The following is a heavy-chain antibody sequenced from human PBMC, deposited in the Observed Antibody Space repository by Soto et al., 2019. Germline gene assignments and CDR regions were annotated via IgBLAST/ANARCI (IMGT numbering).Heavy chain of an antibody. CDR3: ARHTPAISISDH. CDR1: GGSISSSSYY. D-gene: IGHD2-15*01. V-gene: IGHV4-39*01. CDR2: IYYSGST. Sequence: QLQLQESGPGLVKPSETLSLTCTVSGGSISSSSYYWGWIRQPPGKGLEWIGSIYYSGSTYYNPSLKSPVPISVDTSKNQFSLKLSSVTAADTAVYYCARHTPAISISDHWGQGTLVTVSS. J-gene: IGHJ4*02.